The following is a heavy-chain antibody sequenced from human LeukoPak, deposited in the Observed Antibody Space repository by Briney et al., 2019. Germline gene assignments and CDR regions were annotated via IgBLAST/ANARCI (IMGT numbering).Heavy chain of an antibody. CDR1: GFTFSSYS. V-gene: IGHV3-21*01. Sequence: GGSLRLSCAASGFTFSSYSMNWVRQAPGKGLEWVSSISSSSSYIYYADSVKGRFTISRDNAKNSLYLQMNSLRAEDTAVYYCARMVPGVSYYFDYWGQGTLVTVSS. CDR3: ARMVPGVSYYFDY. D-gene: IGHD3-10*01. J-gene: IGHJ4*02. CDR2: ISSSSSYI.